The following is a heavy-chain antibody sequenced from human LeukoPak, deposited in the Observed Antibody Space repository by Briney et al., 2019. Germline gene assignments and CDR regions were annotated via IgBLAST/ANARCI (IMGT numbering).Heavy chain of an antibody. Sequence: PSETLSLTCTVSGGSISSYYWSWIRQPPGKGLEWIGEIYQSGRTNYNPSLGSPVTISIDKSKNQFSLNLNSVTAADTAVYYCVRNRGGDFYYGMDVWGQGATVTVSS. CDR1: GGSISSYY. V-gene: IGHV4-59*12. J-gene: IGHJ6*02. CDR2: IYQSGRT. D-gene: IGHD3-10*01. CDR3: VRNRGGDFYYGMDV.